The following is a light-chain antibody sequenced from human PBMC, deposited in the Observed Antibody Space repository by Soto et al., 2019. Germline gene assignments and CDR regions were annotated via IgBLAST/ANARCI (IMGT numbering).Light chain of an antibody. CDR2: GAS. V-gene: IGKV3-20*01. CDR3: QQYGSSPIT. Sequence: EIVLTQSPGTLSLSPGERATLSCRASQSVSSSYLAWYQQKPGQAPRLLIYGASSRVTGIPDRFSGSGSGTDFTLTISRLEPEDFAVYYCQQYGSSPITFGPGTKVDIK. CDR1: QSVSSSY. J-gene: IGKJ3*01.